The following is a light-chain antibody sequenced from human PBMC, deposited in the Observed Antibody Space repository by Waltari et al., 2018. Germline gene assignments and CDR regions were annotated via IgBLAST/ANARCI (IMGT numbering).Light chain of an antibody. Sequence: QSVLTQPPSVSGAPGQRVTISCTGRSSNIGAGYHVHWYQQLPGTAPKLLIYGNSNRPSGVPDRFSGSKSGTSASLAITGLQAEDEADYYCQSYDSSLWVFGGGTKLTVL. CDR3: QSYDSSLWV. J-gene: IGLJ3*02. CDR2: GNS. CDR1: SSNIGAGYH. V-gene: IGLV1-40*01.